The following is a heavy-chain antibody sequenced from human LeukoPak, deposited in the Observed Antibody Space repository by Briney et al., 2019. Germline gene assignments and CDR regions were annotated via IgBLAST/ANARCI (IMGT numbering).Heavy chain of an antibody. CDR1: GGSISSDDYA. Sequence: SETLSLTCAVSGGSISSDDYAWSWIRQPPGKGLEWIGYIYYSGSTFYNPSLNSRVTISVDTSKNQFSLKLSSVTAADTAVYYCAKVGYSSGWYSGWFDPWSQGTLVTVSS. V-gene: IGHV4-30-4*07. D-gene: IGHD6-19*01. CDR3: AKVGYSSGWYSGWFDP. CDR2: IYYSGST. J-gene: IGHJ5*02.